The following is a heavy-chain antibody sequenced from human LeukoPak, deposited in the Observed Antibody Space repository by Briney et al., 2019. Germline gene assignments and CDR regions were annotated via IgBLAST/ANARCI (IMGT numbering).Heavy chain of an antibody. J-gene: IGHJ6*02. CDR2: ISWNSGSI. V-gene: IGHV3-9*01. CDR1: GFTFDDYA. Sequence: GGSLRLSCAASGFTFDDYAMHWVRQAPGKGLEWVSGISWNSGSIGYADSVKGRFTISRDNAKNSLYLQMNSLRAEDTALYYCAKDIGGYYGSGSYQYYYYGMDVWGQGTTVTVSS. D-gene: IGHD3-10*01. CDR3: AKDIGGYYGSGSYQYYYYGMDV.